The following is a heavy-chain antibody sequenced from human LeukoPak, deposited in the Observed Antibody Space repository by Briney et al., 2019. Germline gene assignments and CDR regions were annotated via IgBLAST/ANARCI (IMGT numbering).Heavy chain of an antibody. CDR1: GGSISSGSYY. CDR2: IYYSGST. J-gene: IGHJ4*02. CDR3: ARGVTFSDY. Sequence: PSETLSLTCTVSGGSISSGSYYWSWIRQPPGKGLEWIGYIYYSGSTNYNPSLKSRVTISVDTSKNQFSLKLSSVTAADTAVYYCARGVTFSDYWGQGTLVTVSS. D-gene: IGHD3-16*01. V-gene: IGHV4-61*01.